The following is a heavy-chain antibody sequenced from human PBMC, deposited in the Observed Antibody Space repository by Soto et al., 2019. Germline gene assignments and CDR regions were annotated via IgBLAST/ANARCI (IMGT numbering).Heavy chain of an antibody. J-gene: IGHJ4*02. Sequence: RLSCAASGFIFADFTMHLVRLLPGKGLQLVSYINWDGRITMYADSVKGRFTISRDNTNSHLYLQMNSLGSDDTALYYCAKDEGAAVESPGDWGQGTLVTVSS. CDR2: INWDGRIT. D-gene: IGHD6-13*01. CDR3: AKDEGAAVESPGD. V-gene: IGHV3-43*01. CDR1: GFIFADFT.